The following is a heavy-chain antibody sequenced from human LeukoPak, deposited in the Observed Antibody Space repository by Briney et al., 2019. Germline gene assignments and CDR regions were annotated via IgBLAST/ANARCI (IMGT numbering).Heavy chain of an antibody. CDR1: GFIFRNAW. Sequence: GGSLRLSCAASGFIFRNAWMSWVRQAPGKGLEWVGHIKGKTDGGTTGYTAPVKGRFTISRDDSENTVYLQMNSLKIEDTAVYYCTTDRGIARLPLFDYWGQGTLVTVSS. V-gene: IGHV3-15*01. CDR2: IKGKTDGGTT. D-gene: IGHD6-13*01. CDR3: TTDRGIARLPLFDY. J-gene: IGHJ4*02.